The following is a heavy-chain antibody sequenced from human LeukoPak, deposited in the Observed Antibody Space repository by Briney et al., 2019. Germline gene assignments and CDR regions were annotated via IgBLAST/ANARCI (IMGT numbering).Heavy chain of an antibody. CDR1: GGTFSSYA. CDR3: ARDRSPHQYVGSSGYIY. Sequence: ASVTVSCTASGGTFSSYAISWVRQAPGQGLEWMGGIIPIFGTANYAQKFQGRVTITADEPTSTAYMELSSLRSEDTAVYYCARDRSPHQYVGSSGYIYWGQGTLVTVSS. D-gene: IGHD3-22*01. V-gene: IGHV1-69*13. J-gene: IGHJ4*02. CDR2: IIPIFGTA.